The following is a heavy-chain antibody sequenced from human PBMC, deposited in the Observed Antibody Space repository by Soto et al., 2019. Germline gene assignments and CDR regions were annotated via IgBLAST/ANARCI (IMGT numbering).Heavy chain of an antibody. Sequence: SETLSLTCTVSGGSISSSSYYWGWIRQPPGKGLEWIGSIYYSGSTYYNPSLKSRVTISVDTSKNQFSLKLSSVTAADTAVYYCARHDYGDFGYYYYYYMDVWGKGTTVTVSS. J-gene: IGHJ6*03. CDR1: GGSISSSSYY. V-gene: IGHV4-39*01. CDR3: ARHDYGDFGYYYYYYMDV. CDR2: IYYSGST. D-gene: IGHD4-17*01.